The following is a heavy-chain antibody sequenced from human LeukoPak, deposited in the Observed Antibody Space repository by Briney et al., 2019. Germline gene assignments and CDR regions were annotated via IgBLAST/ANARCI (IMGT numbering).Heavy chain of an antibody. V-gene: IGHV3-48*02. CDR1: GFAFSSYN. D-gene: IGHD3-22*01. CDR2: IGSSGSPT. CDR3: ARRPYSDISGRLSDV. J-gene: IGHJ6*02. Sequence: QPGGSLRLSCAASGFAFSSYNMNWVRQAPGKGLEWISYIGSSGSPTHYADSVGGRFTISRDNAKNSLYLQTNSLRDEDTAVYFCARRPYSDISGRLSDVWGQGTTVTVSS.